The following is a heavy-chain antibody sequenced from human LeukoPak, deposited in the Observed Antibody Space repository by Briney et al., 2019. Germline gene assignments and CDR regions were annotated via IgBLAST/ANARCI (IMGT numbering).Heavy chain of an antibody. J-gene: IGHJ4*02. CDR3: ARGVYFSSGYYPDY. D-gene: IGHD3-22*01. V-gene: IGHV1-8*01. CDR2: MNPNSGNT. Sequence: ASVKVSCKASGYTFTSYDINWVRQATGHGLEWMGWMNPNSGNTGYAQKFQGRVTMTRNTSISTAYMELSSLRSEDTAVYYCARGVYFSSGYYPDYWGQGTLVTVSS. CDR1: GYTFTSYD.